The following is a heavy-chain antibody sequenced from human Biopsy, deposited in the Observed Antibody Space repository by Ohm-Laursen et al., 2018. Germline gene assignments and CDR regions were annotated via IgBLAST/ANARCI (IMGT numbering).Heavy chain of an antibody. V-gene: IGHV1-8*01. CDR2: MNPDSGNT. Sequence: ASVKVSCKTSGYPFTFYEINWVRQATGQGLEWLGWMNPDSGNTGSAQKFHDRVTTTMNTSINTAYLELSSLRSEDTAVYYCARFDNGFDKWGQGTLVTVSS. CDR3: ARFDNGFDK. D-gene: IGHD2-8*01. J-gene: IGHJ4*02. CDR1: GYPFTFYE.